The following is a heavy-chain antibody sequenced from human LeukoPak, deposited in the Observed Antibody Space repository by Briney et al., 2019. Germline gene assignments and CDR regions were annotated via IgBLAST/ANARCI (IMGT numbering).Heavy chain of an antibody. CDR2: IYSGGAT. D-gene: IGHD3-22*01. Sequence: GGSLRLSCAVSGFTVSTNYMSWVRQAPGKGLEWASVIYSGGATHYADSVKGRFTISRDNSKNTLYLQMNSLRAEDTAIYYCARGHSSGSPDPFDYWGQGTLVTVSS. CDR1: GFTVSTNY. CDR3: ARGHSSGSPDPFDY. V-gene: IGHV3-53*01. J-gene: IGHJ4*02.